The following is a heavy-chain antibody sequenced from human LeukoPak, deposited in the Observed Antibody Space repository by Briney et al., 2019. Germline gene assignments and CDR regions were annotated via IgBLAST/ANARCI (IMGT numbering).Heavy chain of an antibody. D-gene: IGHD1-14*01. CDR1: GGSISSGSYY. V-gene: IGHV4-61*02. CDR2: VFTSGST. CDR3: ARDLPGQYGFDI. Sequence: PSQTLSLTCIVSGGSISSGSYYSSWIRQPAGKGLEWIGRVFTSGSTDYNPSFKSRVTISVDTSKKQVSLRLSSVTAAVTAVYYCARDLPGQYGFDIWGQGTMVTVSS. J-gene: IGHJ3*02.